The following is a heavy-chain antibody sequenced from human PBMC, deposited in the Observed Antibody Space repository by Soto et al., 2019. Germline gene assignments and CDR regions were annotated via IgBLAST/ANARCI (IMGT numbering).Heavy chain of an antibody. V-gene: IGHV5-10-1*01. J-gene: IGHJ6*02. CDR3: ARPTTVAGYYYYGMDV. CDR1: GYSFTSYW. D-gene: IGHD6-19*01. Sequence: GESLKISCKGSGYSFTSYWISWVRQMPGKGLEWMGRIDPSDSYTNYSPSFQGHVTISADKSISTAYLQWSSLKASDTAMYYCARPTTVAGYYYYGMDVWGQGTTVTVSS. CDR2: IDPSDSYT.